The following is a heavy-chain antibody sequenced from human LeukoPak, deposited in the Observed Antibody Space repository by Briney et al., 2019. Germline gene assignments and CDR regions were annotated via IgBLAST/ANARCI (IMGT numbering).Heavy chain of an antibody. CDR3: ARSIYQLLRFDY. J-gene: IGHJ4*02. CDR1: GGSISSYY. V-gene: IGHV4-59*01. Sequence: SETLSLTCTVSGGSISSYYWSWIRQPPGKGLEWIGYISYSGSTNYNHSLKSRVTISADTYKNQFSLKLSSVTAADTAVYYCARSIYQLLRFDYWGQGTLVTVSS. CDR2: ISYSGST. D-gene: IGHD2-2*01.